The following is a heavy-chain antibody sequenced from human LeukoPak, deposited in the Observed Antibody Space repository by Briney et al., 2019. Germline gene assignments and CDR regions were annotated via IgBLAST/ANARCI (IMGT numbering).Heavy chain of an antibody. CDR2: ISSSSSYI. V-gene: IGHV3-21*01. CDR3: ARHFRLHSQLLNRALGY. CDR1: GFTFSSYS. D-gene: IGHD2-2*01. Sequence: GGSLRLSCAASGFTFSSYSMDWVRQAPGKGLEWVSSISSSSSYIYYAGSVKGRFTISRDNAKNSLYLQMNSLRAEDTAVYYCARHFRLHSQLLNRALGYWGQGTLVTVSS. J-gene: IGHJ4*02.